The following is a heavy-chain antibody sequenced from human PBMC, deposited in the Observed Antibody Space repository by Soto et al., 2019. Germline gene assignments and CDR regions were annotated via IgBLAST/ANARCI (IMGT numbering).Heavy chain of an antibody. CDR3: TRDASRDSSARGWFDP. J-gene: IGHJ5*02. V-gene: IGHV3-21*01. CDR2: ISSNSAYI. D-gene: IGHD6-13*01. Sequence: GGSLRLSCAASGFTFRSFTMNWVRQAPGKGLEWVSTISSNSAYIYYTDALRGRFTISRDNAKNSLHLQMNSLGAEDTAVYYCTRDASRDSSARGWFDPWGPGTLVTVSS. CDR1: GFTFRSFT.